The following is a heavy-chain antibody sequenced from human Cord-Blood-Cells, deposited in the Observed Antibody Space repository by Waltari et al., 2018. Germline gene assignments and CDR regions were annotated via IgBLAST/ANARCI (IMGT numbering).Heavy chain of an antibody. Sequence: QVQLVQSGAEVKKPGASVKVSCKVSGYTLTELSMHWVRQAPGKGLQWMGGVDAEGGETINAQKLQGMVTMTEDPVTDTAYMELRSLRSEDTAVYYCAALGGISGSYYYCYYRDVWGKGTTVTVSS. CDR3: AALGGISGSYYYCYYRDV. V-gene: IGHV1-24*01. CDR2: VDAEGGET. CDR1: GYTLTELS. J-gene: IGHJ6*03. D-gene: IGHD1-26*01.